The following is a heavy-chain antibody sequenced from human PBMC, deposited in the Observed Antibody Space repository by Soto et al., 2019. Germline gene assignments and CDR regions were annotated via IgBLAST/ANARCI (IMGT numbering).Heavy chain of an antibody. V-gene: IGHV1-18*01. J-gene: IGHJ6*03. D-gene: IGHD6-13*01. CDR1: GYSFTSYD. CDR2: ISPYNGHT. CDR3: ARGNSISCYYSYYYMAV. Sequence: GASVKVSCKASGYSFTSYDISWVRQAPGEGLEWMGWISPYNGHTNYAQDFQGRLTMTKDTSTSTAYMELRSLRSDDTAVYYCARGNSISCYYSYYYMAVWGKGTTVTVSS.